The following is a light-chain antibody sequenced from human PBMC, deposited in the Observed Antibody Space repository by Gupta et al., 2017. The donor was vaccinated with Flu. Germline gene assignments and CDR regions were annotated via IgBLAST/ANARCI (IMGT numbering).Light chain of an antibody. Sequence: GDALPKKSAYWYQQKSGQAPELVIYEDNKRPSGIPERFSGSSSGTVATLTISGAQVEDEADFYCYSTDISGDQRVFGGGTKLTVL. J-gene: IGLJ3*02. V-gene: IGLV3-10*01. CDR2: EDN. CDR1: ALPKKS. CDR3: YSTDISGDQRV.